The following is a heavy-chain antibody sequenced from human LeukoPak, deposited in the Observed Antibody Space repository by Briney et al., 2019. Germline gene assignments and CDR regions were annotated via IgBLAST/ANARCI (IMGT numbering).Heavy chain of an antibody. J-gene: IGHJ4*02. CDR1: GGTFSSYA. Sequence: GASVKVSCKASGGTFSSYAISWVRQAPGQGLEWMGGIIPIFGTANYAQKFQGRVTITADESTSTAYMELSSLRSEDTAVYYCARGRGMPCSGGSCYGYYFDYWGQGTLVTVSS. CDR2: IIPIFGTA. D-gene: IGHD2-15*01. V-gene: IGHV1-69*13. CDR3: ARGRGMPCSGGSCYGYYFDY.